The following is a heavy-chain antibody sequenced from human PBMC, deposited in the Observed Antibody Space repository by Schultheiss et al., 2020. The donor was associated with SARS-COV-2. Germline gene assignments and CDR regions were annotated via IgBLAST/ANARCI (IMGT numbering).Heavy chain of an antibody. CDR2: IGTAGDT. Sequence: GGSLRLSCAASGFTFSYYYMSGVRQAPGKGLEWVSAIGTAGDTYYPGSVKGRFTISRENAKNSLYLQMNSLRAEDTAVYYCARHAPPTFGYSPPGGYFDYWGQGTLVTVSS. CDR1: GFTFSYYY. J-gene: IGHJ4*02. D-gene: IGHD5-18*01. CDR3: ARHAPPTFGYSPPGGYFDY. V-gene: IGHV3-13*01.